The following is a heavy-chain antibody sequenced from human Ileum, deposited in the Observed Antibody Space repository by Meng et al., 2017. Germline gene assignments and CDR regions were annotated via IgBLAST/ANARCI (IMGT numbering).Heavy chain of an antibody. CDR3: ASGSGSLDY. CDR1: GGIVSSNIAA. D-gene: IGHD3-3*01. J-gene: IGHJ4*02. Sequence: QVQLQQSGPGLVKPSQTLSRTCAVSGGIVSSNIAAWNWIRQSPLRGLEWLGRTYYRSKWYSEYAVSVKSRISITPDTSKNQFSLQMNSVTPEDTAVYYCASGSGSLDYWGPGTLVTVSS. CDR2: TYYRSKWYS. V-gene: IGHV6-1*01.